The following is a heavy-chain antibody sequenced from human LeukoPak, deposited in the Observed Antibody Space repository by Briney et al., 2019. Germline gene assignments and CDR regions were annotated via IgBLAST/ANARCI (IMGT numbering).Heavy chain of an antibody. D-gene: IGHD4-17*01. V-gene: IGHV4-31*03. CDR3: ARDAYGDYVKGFEY. J-gene: IGHJ4*02. CDR1: GGSISSAGYY. Sequence: PSETLSLTCTVSGGSISSAGYYWSWIRQRPGKGLEWIGYIYYSGSTSYNPSLKSRVTISVDTSKNQFSLKLSSVTAADTAVYYCARDAYGDYVKGFEYWGQGTLVTVSS. CDR2: IYYSGST.